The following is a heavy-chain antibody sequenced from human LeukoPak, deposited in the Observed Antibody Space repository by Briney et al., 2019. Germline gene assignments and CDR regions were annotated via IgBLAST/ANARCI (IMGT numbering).Heavy chain of an antibody. J-gene: IGHJ3*02. Sequence: SETLSLTCTVSGGSISSSSYYWGWIRQPPGKGLEWIGSIYYSGSTYYNPSLKSRVTISVDTSKNQFSLKLSSVTAADTAVYYCARRPSPLRWDIVVVVAATPHAFDIWGQGTMVTVSS. V-gene: IGHV4-39*01. CDR2: IYYSGST. CDR1: GGSISSSSYY. CDR3: ARRPSPLRWDIVVVVAATPHAFDI. D-gene: IGHD2-15*01.